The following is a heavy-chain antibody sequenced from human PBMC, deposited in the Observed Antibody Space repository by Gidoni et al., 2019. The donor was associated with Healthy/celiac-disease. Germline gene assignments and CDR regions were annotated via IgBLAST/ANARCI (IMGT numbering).Heavy chain of an antibody. J-gene: IGHJ6*02. CDR3: ARRWDTDYYYGMDV. D-gene: IGHD5-18*01. CDR1: GFTFSSYW. Sequence: EVQLVESGGGLVQPGGSLRLSCAASGFTFSSYWMHWVRQAPGKGLVWVSRINSDGSSTSYADSVKGRFTISRDNAKNTLYLQMNSLRAEDTAVYYCARRWDTDYYYGMDVWGQGTTVTVSS. V-gene: IGHV3-74*01. CDR2: INSDGSST.